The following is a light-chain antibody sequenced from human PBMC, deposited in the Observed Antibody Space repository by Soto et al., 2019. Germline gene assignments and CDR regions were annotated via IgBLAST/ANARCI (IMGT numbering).Light chain of an antibody. J-gene: IGLJ3*02. V-gene: IGLV2-23*02. Sequence: QSVLTQPASVSGSPGQSITISCTGTSSDVGSYNLVSWYQQHPGKAPKLMIYEVSKRPSGVSNRFSGSKSGNTASLTISGLQAEDEADYYCCSYAGSRTCVFGGGTKLTVL. CDR1: SSDVGSYNL. CDR2: EVS. CDR3: CSYAGSRTCV.